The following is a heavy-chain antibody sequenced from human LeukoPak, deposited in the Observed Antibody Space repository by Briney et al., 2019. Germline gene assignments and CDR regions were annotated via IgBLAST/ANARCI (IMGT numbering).Heavy chain of an antibody. Sequence: QTGGSLRLSCAASKFAFNNYAMIWVRQAPGKGLEWVSTISGSGNNAYYADSVKGRFAISRDNSRNTLYLQMNSLRADDTAIYYCVKEAHYYDTSNYFVYFDYWGQGTLVTVSS. CDR1: KFAFNNYA. CDR3: VKEAHYYDTSNYFVYFDY. J-gene: IGHJ4*02. CDR2: ISGSGNNA. D-gene: IGHD3-22*01. V-gene: IGHV3-23*01.